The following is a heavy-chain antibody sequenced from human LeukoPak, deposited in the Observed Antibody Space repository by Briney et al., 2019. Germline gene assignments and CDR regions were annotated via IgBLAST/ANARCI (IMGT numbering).Heavy chain of an antibody. CDR2: INPNSGGT. D-gene: IGHD4-23*01. J-gene: IGHJ4*02. V-gene: IGHV1-2*02. Sequence: GASVKVSCKASGYTFTGYYMHWVRQAPGQGLEWMGWINPNSGGTNYAQKFQGRVTMTRDTSISTAYMELSRLRSDDTAVYYCARAPPQYDYGGTTFDYWGQGTLVTVSS. CDR1: GYTFTGYY. CDR3: ARAPPQYDYGGTTFDY.